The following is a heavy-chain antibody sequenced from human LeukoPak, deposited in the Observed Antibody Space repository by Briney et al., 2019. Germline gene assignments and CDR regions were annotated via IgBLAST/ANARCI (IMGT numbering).Heavy chain of an antibody. CDR3: ARQGIMITFGGVIDHRDFDY. J-gene: IGHJ4*02. CDR2: IYYTGST. CDR1: GGSISDYY. Sequence: PSETLSLTCTVPGGSISDYYWSWIRQPPGKGLEWVGYIYYTGSTNYNPSLRSRVTMSVDTSKNQFSLKLSSVTAADTAVYYCARQGIMITFGGVIDHRDFDYWGQGTLVTVSS. D-gene: IGHD3-16*02. V-gene: IGHV4-59*08.